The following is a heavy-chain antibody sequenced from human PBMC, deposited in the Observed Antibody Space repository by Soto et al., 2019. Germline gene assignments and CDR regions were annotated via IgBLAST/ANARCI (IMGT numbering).Heavy chain of an antibody. CDR1: GGSISSGGYY. J-gene: IGHJ5*02. V-gene: IGHV4-31*03. D-gene: IGHD3-10*01. CDR2: IYYSGST. Sequence: QVQLQESGPGLVKPSQTLSLTCTVSGGSISSGGYYWSWIRQHPGKGLEWIGYIYYSGSTYYNPSLKSRVTISVDTSKNQFSLKLSSETAADTAVYYCARGPEYYYGSGSYPNWFDPWGQGTLVTVSS. CDR3: ARGPEYYYGSGSYPNWFDP.